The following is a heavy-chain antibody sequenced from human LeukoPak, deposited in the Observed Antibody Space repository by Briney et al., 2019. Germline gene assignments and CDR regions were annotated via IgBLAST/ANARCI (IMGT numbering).Heavy chain of an antibody. CDR2: IIPILGIA. CDR3: ARRYSYGFFDYYYYYMDV. CDR1: GGTFSSYA. D-gene: IGHD5-18*01. V-gene: IGHV1-69*04. Sequence: ASVKVSCKASGGTFSSYAISWVRQAPGQGLEWMGRIIPILGIANYAQKFQGRVTITADKSTSTAYMELSSLRSEDTAVYYCARRYSYGFFDYYYYYMDVWGKGTTVTVSS. J-gene: IGHJ6*03.